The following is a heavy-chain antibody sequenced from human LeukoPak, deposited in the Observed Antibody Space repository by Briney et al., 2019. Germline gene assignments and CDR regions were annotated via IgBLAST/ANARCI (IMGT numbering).Heavy chain of an antibody. Sequence: TSVKVSCKASGFTFTSSAMQWVRQARGQRLEWMGWIVVGSGNTNYAQKFQERVTITRDMSTSTAYMELSRLTSDDTAVYYCARDHNWGPDYWGQGTLVSVSS. CDR2: IVVGSGNT. J-gene: IGHJ4*02. CDR3: ARDHNWGPDY. D-gene: IGHD7-27*01. CDR1: GFTFTSSA. V-gene: IGHV1-58*02.